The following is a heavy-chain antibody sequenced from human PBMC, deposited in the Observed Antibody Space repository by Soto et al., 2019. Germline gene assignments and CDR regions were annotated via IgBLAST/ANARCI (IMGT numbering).Heavy chain of an antibody. J-gene: IGHJ6*02. CDR1: DGSISSVNFY. V-gene: IGHV4-30-4*01. Sequence: SVPLCLTWTVADGSISSVNFYCSCIHQPPGKGLEWIGYIYYSGSTYYNPSLKSRVTITVDTSKNQFSLKLSSVTAADTAVYYCARDNILGILYGGMDVWGQGTTVTVSS. CDR2: IYYSGST. D-gene: IGHD3-3*01. CDR3: ARDNILGILYGGMDV.